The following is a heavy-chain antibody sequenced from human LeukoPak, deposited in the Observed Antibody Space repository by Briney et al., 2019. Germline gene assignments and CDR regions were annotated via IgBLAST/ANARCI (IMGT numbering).Heavy chain of an antibody. V-gene: IGHV3-23*01. J-gene: IGHJ4*02. CDR3: AKRGIVIRAVIIIGFHKEAYYFDY. Sequence: PGGSLRLSCVVSGITLSNYGMIWVRQAPGKGLEWVSGISERGGSTNYADSVKGRFIISRDTSKNTVYLQMNSLRVEDTAVYFCAKRGIVIRAVIIIGFHKEAYYFDYWGQGILVTVSS. CDR2: ISERGGST. CDR1: GITLSNYG. D-gene: IGHD3-10*01.